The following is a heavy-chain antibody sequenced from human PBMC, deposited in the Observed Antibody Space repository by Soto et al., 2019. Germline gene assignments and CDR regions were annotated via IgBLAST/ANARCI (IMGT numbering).Heavy chain of an antibody. CDR1: GGTFNTYA. Sequence: QMQLVQSGAEVKERGSSVKISCKTSGGTFNTYALTWVRQAPGQGLEWIGGIIPIFRIKNVAQRFQGRVTINADESLTTAYMEMTSLRSDDTAVYYCAKEAGDHWGQGTLVTVSS. CDR2: IIPIFRIK. J-gene: IGHJ4*02. CDR3: AKEAGDH. V-gene: IGHV1-69*01. D-gene: IGHD3-10*01.